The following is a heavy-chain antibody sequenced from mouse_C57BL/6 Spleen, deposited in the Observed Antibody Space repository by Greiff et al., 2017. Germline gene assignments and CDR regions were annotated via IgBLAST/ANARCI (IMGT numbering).Heavy chain of an antibody. CDR2: IYPSDSET. CDR3: ARNYDEDDY. D-gene: IGHD2-4*01. CDR1: GYTFTSYW. J-gene: IGHJ2*01. V-gene: IGHV1-61*01. Sequence: QVQLKQPGAELVRPGSSVKLSCKASGYTFTSYWMDWVKQRPGQGLEWIGNIYPSDSETHYNQKFKDKATLTVDKSSSTAYMQLSSLTSEDSAVYYCARNYDEDDYWGQGTTLTVSS.